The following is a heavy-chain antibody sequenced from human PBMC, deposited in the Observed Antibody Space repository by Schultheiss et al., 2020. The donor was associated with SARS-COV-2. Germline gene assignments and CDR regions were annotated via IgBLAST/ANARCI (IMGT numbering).Heavy chain of an antibody. CDR3: ARAMVEGSWADADGAFDI. D-gene: IGHD2-15*01. V-gene: IGHV3-23*01. CDR1: GFTFSKCP. Sequence: GGSLRLSCATSGFTFSKCPMTWVRQVPGKGLEWVSTIDDNGANAYYAVSVKGRFTVSRDNSKNTLYLQINSLRAEDTAVYYCARAMVEGSWADADGAFDIWGQGTMVTVSS. CDR2: IDDNGANA. J-gene: IGHJ3*02.